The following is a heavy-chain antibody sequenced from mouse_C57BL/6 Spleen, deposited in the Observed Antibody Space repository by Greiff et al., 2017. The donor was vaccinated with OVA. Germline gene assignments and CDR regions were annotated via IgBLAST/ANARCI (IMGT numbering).Heavy chain of an antibody. J-gene: IGHJ2*01. CDR2: IHPNSGST. CDR1: GYTFTSYW. Sequence: QVQLQQPGAELVKPGASVKLSCKASGYTFTSYWMHWVKQRPGQGLEWIGMIHPNSGSTNYNEKFKSKATLTVDKSYSTAYMQLSSLTSEDSAVYYCARSLNYGSSYGYWGQGTTLTVSS. CDR3: ARSLNYGSSYGY. V-gene: IGHV1-64*01. D-gene: IGHD1-1*01.